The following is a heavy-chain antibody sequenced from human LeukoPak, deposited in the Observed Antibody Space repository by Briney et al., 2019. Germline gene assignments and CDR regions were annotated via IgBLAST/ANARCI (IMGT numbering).Heavy chain of an antibody. J-gene: IGHJ4*02. CDR3: ARDGTYSSSSFDY. Sequence: GGSLRLSCAASGFTFDDYAMHWVRQAPGKGLEWVSGISWNSGSIGYADSVKGRFTISRDNAKNTLYLQMNSLRAEDTAVYYCARDGTYSSSSFDYWGQGTLVTVSS. D-gene: IGHD6-6*01. CDR2: ISWNSGSI. V-gene: IGHV3-9*01. CDR1: GFTFDDYA.